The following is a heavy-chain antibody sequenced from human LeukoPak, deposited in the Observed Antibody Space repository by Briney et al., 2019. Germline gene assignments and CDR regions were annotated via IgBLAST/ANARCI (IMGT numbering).Heavy chain of an antibody. J-gene: IGHJ4*02. CDR2: IDPSGGST. CDR1: GYTFTSYY. V-gene: IGHV1-46*01. Sequence: ASVKVSCKASGYTFTSYYMHWVRQAPGQGLEWMGIIDPSGGSTSYAQKFQGRVTLTRDTSTSTVYMELSSLRSEDTAVYYCARDRARGFDYWGQGTLVTVSS. CDR3: ARDRARGFDY.